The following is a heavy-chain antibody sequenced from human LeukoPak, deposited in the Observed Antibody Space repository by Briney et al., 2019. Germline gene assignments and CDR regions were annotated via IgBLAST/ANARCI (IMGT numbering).Heavy chain of an antibody. CDR3: ARSLGGNNGFDI. Sequence: SETLSLTCTVSTYSINTDYSWGWIRQPPGKGLEWIGNIYHSGSTYYSPSLKSRITISIDTSKNQFFLKLSSVTAADTAVYYCARSLGGNNGFDIWGQGTMVTVSS. CDR1: TYSINTDYS. CDR2: IYHSGST. V-gene: IGHV4-38-2*02. D-gene: IGHD3-3*01. J-gene: IGHJ3*02.